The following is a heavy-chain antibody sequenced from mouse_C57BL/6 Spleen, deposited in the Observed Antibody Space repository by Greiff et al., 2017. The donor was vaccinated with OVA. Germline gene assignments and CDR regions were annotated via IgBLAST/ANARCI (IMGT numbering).Heavy chain of an antibody. J-gene: IGHJ2*01. V-gene: IGHV1-80*01. Sequence: VQLQQSGAELVKPGASVKISCKASGYAFSSDWMNWVKQRPGKGLEWIGQIYPGDGDTNYNGKFKGKATLTADKSSSTAYMQLSSLTSEDAAVYFCARGGGYGFDYWGQGTTLTVSS. CDR2: IYPGDGDT. CDR1: GYAFSSDW. D-gene: IGHD2-2*01. CDR3: ARGGGYGFDY.